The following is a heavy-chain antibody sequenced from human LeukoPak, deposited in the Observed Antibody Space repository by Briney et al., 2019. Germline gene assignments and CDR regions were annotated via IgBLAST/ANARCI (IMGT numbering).Heavy chain of an antibody. D-gene: IGHD6-19*01. J-gene: IGHJ5*02. CDR2: ISGSGGST. V-gene: IGHV3-23*01. CDR3: AKDHSGWYDKWFDP. Sequence: GGSLRLSCAASGFTFSSYAMSWIRQAPGKGLEWVSSISGSGGSTYYADSVKGRFTISRDNSKNTLYLQMNSLRAEDTAVYYCAKDHSGWYDKWFDPWGQGTLVTVSS. CDR1: GFTFSSYA.